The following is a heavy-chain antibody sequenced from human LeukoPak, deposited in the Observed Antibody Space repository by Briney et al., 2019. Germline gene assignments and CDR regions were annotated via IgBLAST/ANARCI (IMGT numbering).Heavy chain of an antibody. CDR2: ISYDGSNK. Sequence: PGGSLRLSCAASGFTFSSYAMHWVRQAPGKGLEWVAVISYDGSNKYYADSVKGRFTISRDNSKNTLYLQMNSLRAEDTAVYYCAKGPYGDYYFDYWGQGTLVTVSS. J-gene: IGHJ4*02. CDR1: GFTFSSYA. CDR3: AKGPYGDYYFDY. D-gene: IGHD4-17*01. V-gene: IGHV3-30*04.